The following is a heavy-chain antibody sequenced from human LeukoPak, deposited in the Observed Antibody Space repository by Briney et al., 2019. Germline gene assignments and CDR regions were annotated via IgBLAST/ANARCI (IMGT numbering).Heavy chain of an antibody. CDR2: IYTSGST. V-gene: IGHV4-61*02. J-gene: IGHJ5*02. D-gene: IGHD3-10*01. CDR1: GGSISSGSYY. Sequence: SETLSLTCTVSGGSISSGSYYWSWIRQPAGKGLEWIGRIYTSGSTNYNPSLKSRVTISVDTSKNQFSLKLSSVTAADTAVYYCARDLKGFVFIRFDPWGQGTLVTVSS. CDR3: ARDLKGFVFIRFDP.